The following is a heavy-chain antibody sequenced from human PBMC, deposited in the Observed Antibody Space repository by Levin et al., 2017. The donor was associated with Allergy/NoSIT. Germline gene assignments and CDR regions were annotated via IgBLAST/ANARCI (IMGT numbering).Heavy chain of an antibody. D-gene: IGHD6-19*01. J-gene: IGHJ4*02. Sequence: SETLSLICSVSGGSITITSYYWGWNRQPPGMGLEWIGNIYFSGSTYYSPSLKSRVTISVDTSKNQFSLRLTSVTAADTAVYYCGRRGGSGWHGGFDYWGQGTLVTVSS. CDR1: GGSITITSYY. CDR3: GRRGGSGWHGGFDY. V-gene: IGHV4-39*01. CDR2: IYFSGST.